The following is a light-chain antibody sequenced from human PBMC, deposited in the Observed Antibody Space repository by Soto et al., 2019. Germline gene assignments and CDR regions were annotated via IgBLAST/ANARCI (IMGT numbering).Light chain of an antibody. CDR1: QRITT. Sequence: EIVMTHSPATLSLSPWEVATLSCRASQRITTVAWYQQKPGQAPGLLIYGLSIRAPGVPARFSVSGSGTEFTLTISSLQSEDFAVYFCQQYYDWPTFGQGTKVDIK. V-gene: IGKV3-15*01. CDR2: GLS. J-gene: IGKJ1*01. CDR3: QQYYDWPT.